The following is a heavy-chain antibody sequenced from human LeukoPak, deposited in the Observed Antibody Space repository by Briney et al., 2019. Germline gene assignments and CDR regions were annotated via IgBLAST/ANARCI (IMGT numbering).Heavy chain of an antibody. J-gene: IGHJ5*02. CDR3: ARGAYFYGSGINWFDP. CDR1: GASISSGSYY. Sequence: SETLSLTCTVSGASISSGSYYWNWIRQPAGKGLEWIGRIFASGSTNYNPSLKSRVTTSLDTSKNQLSLKLSSVTAADTAVYYCARGAYFYGSGINWFDPWGQGTLITVSS. CDR2: IFASGST. D-gene: IGHD3-10*01. V-gene: IGHV4-61*02.